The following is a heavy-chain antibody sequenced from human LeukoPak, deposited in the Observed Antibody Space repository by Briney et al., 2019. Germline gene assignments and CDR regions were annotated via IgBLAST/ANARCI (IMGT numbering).Heavy chain of an antibody. CDR3: ARIRPGSSGSYYRTS. J-gene: IGHJ4*02. CDR2: ITSGGGFK. CDR1: GFPFSDFH. Sequence: GGSLRLSCVGAGFPFSDFHMSWIRQAPGKGLEWVSYITSGGGFKYYADSVKGRFSISRDDSKNSVFLQMNSLRVEDTAVYYCARIRPGSSGSYYRTSWGQGTLVTVSS. V-gene: IGHV3-11*04. D-gene: IGHD3-22*01.